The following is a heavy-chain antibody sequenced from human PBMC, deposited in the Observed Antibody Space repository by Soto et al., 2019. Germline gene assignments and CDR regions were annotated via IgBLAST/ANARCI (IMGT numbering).Heavy chain of an antibody. CDR1: GLIFSDYH. CDR2: IRRKANSYTT. J-gene: IGHJ6*02. D-gene: IGHD6-19*01. Sequence: EVQLVESGGGLVQPGGSLRLSCAASGLIFSDYHMDWVRQAPGKGLEWVGRIRRKANSYTTEYAASVKGRFTISRDDSKTSLYLQMNSLKSEDTAVYYCAMLGGWSGRSSGTDVWGQGTTVTVSS. CDR3: AMLGGWSGRSSGTDV. V-gene: IGHV3-72*01.